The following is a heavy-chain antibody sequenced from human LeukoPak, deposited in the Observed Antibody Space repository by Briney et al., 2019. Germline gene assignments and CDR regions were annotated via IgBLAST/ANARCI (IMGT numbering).Heavy chain of an antibody. CDR2: IIPIFGTA. V-gene: IGHV1-69*05. D-gene: IGHD5-24*01. J-gene: IGHJ4*02. CDR3: AKDCEMRYYDY. Sequence: ASVKVSCKASGGTFSSYAISWVRQAPGQGLEWMGRIIPIFGTANYAQKFQGRVTTTTDESTSTAYMELSSLRSEDTAVYYCAKDCEMRYYDYWGQGTLVTVSS. CDR1: GGTFSSYA.